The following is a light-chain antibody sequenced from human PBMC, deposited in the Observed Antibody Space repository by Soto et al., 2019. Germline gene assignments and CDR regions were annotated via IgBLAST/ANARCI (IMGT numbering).Light chain of an antibody. CDR1: QGVSRK. Sequence: ARSPATLAVAAGERVTFSCKTSQGVSRKLAWYQHKPGQAPRLLIYGASSRATGIPDRFSGSGSGTDFTITISRLEPEDFAVYYCQPYGSSPPWTFGQGTKVDIK. V-gene: IGKV3-20*01. CDR2: GAS. CDR3: QPYGSSPPWT. J-gene: IGKJ1*01.